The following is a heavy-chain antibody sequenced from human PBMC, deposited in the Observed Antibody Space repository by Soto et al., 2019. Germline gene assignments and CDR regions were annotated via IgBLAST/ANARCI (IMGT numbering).Heavy chain of an antibody. Sequence: QVQLQESGPGLVKPSQTLSLTCTVSGDSFGSGSYYWCWLLQHPWKGLEWIGYIYTSRTTYYNPPRRSRVSISGDTSKNQFSLNLNSVTAADTAVYYSARCHTRDYSFDCWGQGTLVTVSS. V-gene: IGHV4-31*03. J-gene: IGHJ4*02. CDR1: GDSFGSGSYY. CDR3: ARCHTRDYSFDC. CDR2: IYTSRTT. D-gene: IGHD2-15*01.